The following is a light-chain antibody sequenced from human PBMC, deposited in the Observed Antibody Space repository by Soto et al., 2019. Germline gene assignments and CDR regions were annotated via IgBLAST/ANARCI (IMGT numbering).Light chain of an antibody. J-gene: IGKJ1*01. CDR2: GGS. V-gene: IGKV3-20*01. CDR3: QQYSSSRT. Sequence: DIVLTQSPGTLSLSPGEGATLYCRASQSVSSNHLAWYQQKPGQAPRLLIYGGSSRATGIPVRFSGSGSETDFTLTITRLEPEDFAMYYCQQYSSSRTFGQGTKVEIK. CDR1: QSVSSNH.